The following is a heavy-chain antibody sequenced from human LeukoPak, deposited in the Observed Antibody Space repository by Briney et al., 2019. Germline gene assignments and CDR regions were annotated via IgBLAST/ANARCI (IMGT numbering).Heavy chain of an antibody. J-gene: IGHJ5*02. CDR3: ARLRTPGLAAVGPFDP. CDR1: GYTFTTYY. CDR2: INPSDGST. V-gene: IGHV1-46*03. D-gene: IGHD6-13*01. Sequence: ASVKVSCKASGYTFTTYYMRWVRQAPGQGLEWMGLINPSDGSTSYAQSFKDRFTMTRDMSTSTVYMDLSSLRSEDTAVYYCARLRTPGLAAVGPFDPWGQGTLVTVSS.